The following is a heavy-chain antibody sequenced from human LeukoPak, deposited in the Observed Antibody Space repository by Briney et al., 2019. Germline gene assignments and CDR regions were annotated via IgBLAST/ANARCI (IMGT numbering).Heavy chain of an antibody. D-gene: IGHD2-21*01. CDR3: AKDGGEWVFDY. J-gene: IGHJ4*02. CDR2: ISYDGSKK. Sequence: GGSLRLSCAASGFTFSSYGMHWVRQAPGKGLDWVAVISYDGSKKYYADSVKGRFTISRDNSKNTLYLQMNSLRAEDTAVYYCAKDGGEWVFDYWGQGTLVTVSS. V-gene: IGHV3-30*18. CDR1: GFTFSSYG.